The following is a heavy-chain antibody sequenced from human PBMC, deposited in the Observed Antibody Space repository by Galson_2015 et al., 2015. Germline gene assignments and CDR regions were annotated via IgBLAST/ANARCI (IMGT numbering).Heavy chain of an antibody. CDR3: ARVSRYYMDV. V-gene: IGHV6-1*01. CDR1: GDSVSSHSAA. CDR2: TYYRAKWYN. Sequence: CAISGDSVSSHSAAWNWVRQSPSRGLAWLGRTYYRAKWYNDYAPSVQSRITINPDTSKNQFSLQLNSMTPEDTAVYYCARVSRYYMDVWGKGTTVTVSS. J-gene: IGHJ6*03.